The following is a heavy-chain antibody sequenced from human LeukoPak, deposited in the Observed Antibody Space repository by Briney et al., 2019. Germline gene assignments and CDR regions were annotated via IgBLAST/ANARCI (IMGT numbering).Heavy chain of an antibody. D-gene: IGHD6-19*01. J-gene: IGHJ6*02. Sequence: GGSLRLTCAASGFTFSNAWMSWVRQAPGKGLEWVSVIYSGGSTYYADSVKGRFTISRDNSKNTLYLQMNSLRAEDTAVCYCARDRASSGWFGVSYYYGMDVWGQGTTVTVSS. CDR2: IYSGGST. CDR3: ARDRASSGWFGVSYYYGMDV. CDR1: GFTFSNAW. V-gene: IGHV3-53*01.